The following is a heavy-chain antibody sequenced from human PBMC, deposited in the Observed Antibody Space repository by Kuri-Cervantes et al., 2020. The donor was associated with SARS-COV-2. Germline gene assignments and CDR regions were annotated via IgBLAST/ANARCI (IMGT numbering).Heavy chain of an antibody. D-gene: IGHD2-8*01. V-gene: IGHV3-23*01. Sequence: GESLKISCAASGFTFGSYVMSWVRQAPGKGLEWVSAISGSGGSTYYADSVKGRFTISRDNSKNTLYLQMNSLRAEDTAVYYCAKGRHGVSDAFDIWGQGTMVTVSS. CDR3: AKGRHGVSDAFDI. CDR2: ISGSGGST. CDR1: GFTFGSYV. J-gene: IGHJ3*02.